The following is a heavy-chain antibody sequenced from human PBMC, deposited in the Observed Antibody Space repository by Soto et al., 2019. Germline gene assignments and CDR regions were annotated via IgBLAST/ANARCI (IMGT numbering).Heavy chain of an antibody. D-gene: IGHD4-17*01. V-gene: IGHV4-30-2*01. CDR3: ARGPFLTTVTTWWFDP. Sequence: PSETLSLTCAVSGGSISSGGYSWSWIRQPPGKGLEWIGYIYPSGSTYYNPSLKSRVTISVDRSKNQFSLKLSSVTAADTAVYYCARGPFLTTVTTWWFDPWGQGTLVTVSS. CDR1: GGSISSGGYS. J-gene: IGHJ5*02. CDR2: IYPSGST.